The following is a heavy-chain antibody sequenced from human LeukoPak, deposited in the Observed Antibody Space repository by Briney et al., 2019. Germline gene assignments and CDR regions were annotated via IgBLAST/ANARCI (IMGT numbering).Heavy chain of an antibody. CDR1: SGSISGYY. CDR3: ARHGVYYSSGSPSFDS. CDR2: IFYSGST. Sequence: PSETLSLTCTVSSGSISGYYWSWIRQPPGKGLEWIGYIFYSGSTNYNPSLKSRLTISVDTSKNQLSLKLTSVTAADTAVYYCARHGVYYSSGSPSFDSWGQGTLVTVSS. V-gene: IGHV4-59*08. J-gene: IGHJ4*02. D-gene: IGHD3-10*01.